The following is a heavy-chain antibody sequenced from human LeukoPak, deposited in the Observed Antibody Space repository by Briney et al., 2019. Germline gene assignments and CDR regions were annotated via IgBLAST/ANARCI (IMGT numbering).Heavy chain of an antibody. V-gene: IGHV4-59*08. CDR1: GGSISSYY. J-gene: IGHJ5*02. D-gene: IGHD6-19*01. CDR2: IYYSGST. CDR3: ARRDSSGWYSNWFDP. Sequence: SETLSLTCTVSGGSISSYYWSWIRQPPGKGLDWIGYIYYSGSTNYNPSLKSRVTISADTSKNQFSLKLSSVTAADTAVYYCARRDSSGWYSNWFDPWGQGTLVTVSS.